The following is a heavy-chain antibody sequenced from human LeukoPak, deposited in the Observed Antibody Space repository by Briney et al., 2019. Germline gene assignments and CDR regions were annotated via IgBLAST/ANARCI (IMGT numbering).Heavy chain of an antibody. CDR3: ARDQEGFDY. CDR1: GYTFTSNY. V-gene: IGHV1-46*01. CDR2: IYPRDGST. Sequence: ASVKVSCKASGYTFTSNYIHWVRRAPGQGLEWMGMIYPRDGSTSYAQKFQGRVTVTRDTSTSTVHMELSSLRSEDTAVYYCARDQEGFDYWGQGTLVTVSS. J-gene: IGHJ4*02.